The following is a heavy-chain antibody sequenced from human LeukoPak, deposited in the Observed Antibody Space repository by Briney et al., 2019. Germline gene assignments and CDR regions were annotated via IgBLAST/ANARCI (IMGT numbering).Heavy chain of an antibody. V-gene: IGHV4-34*01. Sequence: SETLSLTCAVYGGSFSGYYWRWIRQPPGKGLEWIGEINHSGSTNYNPSRKSRVTISVDTSKNHFSLKLSSVPAADTAVYYCARGRDGYNYGFGYWGQGTLVTVSS. D-gene: IGHD5-24*01. J-gene: IGHJ4*02. CDR1: GGSFSGYY. CDR3: ARGRDGYNYGFGY. CDR2: INHSGST.